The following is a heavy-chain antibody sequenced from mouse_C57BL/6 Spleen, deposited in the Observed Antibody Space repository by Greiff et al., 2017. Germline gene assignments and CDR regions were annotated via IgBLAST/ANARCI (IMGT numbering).Heavy chain of an antibody. Sequence: QVQLKQSGAELVRPGTSVKVSCKASGYAFTNYLIEWVKQRPGQGLEWIGVINPGSGGTNYNEKFKGKATLTADKSSSTAYMQLSSLTSEDSAVYFCARREGDYDFYYAMDYWGQGTSVTVSS. J-gene: IGHJ4*01. V-gene: IGHV1-54*01. CDR1: GYAFTNYL. CDR2: INPGSGGT. D-gene: IGHD2-4*01. CDR3: ARREGDYDFYYAMDY.